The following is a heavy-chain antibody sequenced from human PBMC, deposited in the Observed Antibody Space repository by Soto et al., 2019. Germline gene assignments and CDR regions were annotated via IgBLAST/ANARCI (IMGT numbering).Heavy chain of an antibody. J-gene: IGHJ5*02. V-gene: IGHV3-33*01. CDR2: IWYDGSNK. D-gene: IGHD5-12*01. CDR1: GFTFSSYG. Sequence: QVQLVESGGGVVQPGRSLRLSCAASGFTFSSYGMHWVRQAPGKGLEWVAVIWYDGSNKYYADSVKGRFTISRDNSKNTLYRQMNSLRAEDTAVYYCARGQWLRLGNWFDPWGQGTLVTVSS. CDR3: ARGQWLRLGNWFDP.